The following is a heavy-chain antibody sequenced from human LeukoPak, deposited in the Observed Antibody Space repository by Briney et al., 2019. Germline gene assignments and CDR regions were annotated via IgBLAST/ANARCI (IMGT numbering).Heavy chain of an antibody. J-gene: IGHJ3*02. V-gene: IGHV1-58*02. Sequence: SVKVSCKASGFTFTSSAMQWVRQARGQRREWIGWIVVGSGNTNYAQKFQERVTITRDMSTSTAYMELGSLRSEDTAVYYCAAALTTVVTPDAFGTWGQGTMVTVSS. CDR2: IVVGSGNT. CDR1: GFTFTSSA. CDR3: AAALTTVVTPDAFGT. D-gene: IGHD4-23*01.